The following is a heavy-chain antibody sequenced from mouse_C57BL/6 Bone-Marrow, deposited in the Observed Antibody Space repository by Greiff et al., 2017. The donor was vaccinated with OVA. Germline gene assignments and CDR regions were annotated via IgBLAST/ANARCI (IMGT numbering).Heavy chain of an antibody. CDR1: GFTFSSYD. CDR2: ISDGGSYT. V-gene: IGHV5-4*01. J-gene: IGHJ1*03. Sequence: EVQLVESGGGLVKPGGSLKLSCEASGFTFSSYDMSWVRQTPEKRLEWVATISDGGSYTYYPDNVKGRFTISRDNVKNNLYLQMSHLKSEDTAMYYVARGYGSRRYFDVWGTGTTVTVSS. CDR3: ARGYGSRRYFDV. D-gene: IGHD1-1*01.